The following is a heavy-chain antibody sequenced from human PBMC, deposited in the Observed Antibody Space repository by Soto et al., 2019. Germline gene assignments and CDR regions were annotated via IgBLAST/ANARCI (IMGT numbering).Heavy chain of an antibody. CDR1: GYTFTGYY. CDR2: INPNSGGT. D-gene: IGHD6-19*01. V-gene: IGHV1-2*04. Sequence: ASVTGSCQASGYTFTGYYMHWVRQAPGQGLEWMGWINPNSGGTNYAQKFQGWVTMTRDTSISTAYMELSRLRSDDTAVYYCARGAAVAGQYYFDYWGQGTLVTVSS. J-gene: IGHJ4*02. CDR3: ARGAAVAGQYYFDY.